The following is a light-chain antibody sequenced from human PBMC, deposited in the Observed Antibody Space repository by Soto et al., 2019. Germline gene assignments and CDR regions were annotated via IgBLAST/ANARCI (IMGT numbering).Light chain of an antibody. CDR2: GTS. CDR1: QSISNNH. Sequence: EIVLTQSPGTLSLSPGERVTLSCRASQSISNNHLAWYQQKPGQAPRLLIHGTSNRATGIPDRVSGSGSGTAFRLPTSRLDPEDFAVYYCQQYSSSPITFGQGTRLEIK. J-gene: IGKJ5*01. CDR3: QQYSSSPIT. V-gene: IGKV3-20*01.